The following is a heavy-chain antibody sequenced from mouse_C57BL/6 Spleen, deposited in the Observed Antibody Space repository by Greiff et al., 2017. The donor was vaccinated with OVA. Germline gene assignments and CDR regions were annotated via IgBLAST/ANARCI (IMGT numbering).Heavy chain of an antibody. V-gene: IGHV1-80*01. CDR1: GYAFSSYW. J-gene: IGHJ2*01. CDR2: LYPGDGDT. Sequence: QVQLQQSGAELVKPGASVKISCKASGYAFSSYWMNWVKQRPGKGLEWIGQLYPGDGDTNYNGKFKGKATLTADKSSSTAYMQLSSLTSEDSAVYFCARSGLLRGVDYWGQGTTLTVAS. CDR3: ARSGLLRGVDY. D-gene: IGHD2-13*01.